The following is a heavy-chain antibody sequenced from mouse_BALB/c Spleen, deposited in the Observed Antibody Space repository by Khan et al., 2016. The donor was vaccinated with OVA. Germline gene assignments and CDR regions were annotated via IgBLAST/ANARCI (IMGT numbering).Heavy chain of an antibody. CDR1: GDSITSGY. CDR2: ISYSGST. D-gene: IGHD2-4*01. J-gene: IGHJ3*01. Sequence: VQLQQSGPSLVKPSQTLSLTCSVTGDSITSGYWNWIRKFPGNKLEYMGYISYSGSTSYNPSLKSRISITRDTSKNQYYLQLNSVTTEDTATYYCARYDYDYDGAFAYWGQGTLVTVSA. CDR3: ARYDYDYDGAFAY. V-gene: IGHV3-8*02.